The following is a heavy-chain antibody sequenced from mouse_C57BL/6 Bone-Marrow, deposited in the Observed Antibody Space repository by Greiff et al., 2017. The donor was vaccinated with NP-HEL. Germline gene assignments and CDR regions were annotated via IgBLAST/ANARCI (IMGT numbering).Heavy chain of an antibody. Sequence: VQLQQPGAELVRPGSSVKLSCKASGYTFTSYWMHWVKQRPIQGLEWIGNIDPSDSETHYNQKFKDKATLTVDKSSSTAYMQLSSLTSEDSAVYYCARRGITTVVATEYYFDYWGQGTTLTVSS. V-gene: IGHV1-52*01. CDR1: GYTFTSYW. CDR3: ARRGITTVVATEYYFDY. J-gene: IGHJ2*01. D-gene: IGHD1-1*01. CDR2: IDPSDSET.